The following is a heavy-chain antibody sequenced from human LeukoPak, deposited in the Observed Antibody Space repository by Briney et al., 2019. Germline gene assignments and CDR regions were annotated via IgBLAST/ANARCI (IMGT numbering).Heavy chain of an antibody. D-gene: IGHD1-1*01. Sequence: GGSLRLSCAVSGLTFSNHALSWVRQAPGKGLEWVSAISGRDESTYYADSVKGRFTISRDNSKSTLYLQMSSLRAEDTAVYHCAKVTGTTNYWGQGILATVSS. J-gene: IGHJ4*02. CDR1: GLTFSNHA. CDR2: ISGRDEST. CDR3: AKVTGTTNY. V-gene: IGHV3-23*01.